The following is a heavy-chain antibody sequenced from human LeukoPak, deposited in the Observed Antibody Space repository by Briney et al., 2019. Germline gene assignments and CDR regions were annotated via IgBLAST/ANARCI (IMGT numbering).Heavy chain of an antibody. CDR3: ARESEVWGSYRYWDS. D-gene: IGHD3-16*02. CDR1: GFSLRGYG. V-gene: IGHV3-30*03. CDR2: ISYDGSDT. Sequence: GGSLRLSCAASGFSLRGYGLHWVRQAPGKGLEGVAIISYDGSDTYYADSVKGRFTISRDNSKNMLYLQMNSLRPEDTAVYYCARESEVWGSYRYWDSWGQGTLVTVSS. J-gene: IGHJ4*02.